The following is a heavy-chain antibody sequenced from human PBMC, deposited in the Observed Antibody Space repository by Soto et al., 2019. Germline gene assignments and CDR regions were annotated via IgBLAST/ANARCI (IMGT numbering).Heavy chain of an antibody. CDR3: ATQALMSSHPGVAATYFDN. J-gene: IGHJ4*02. D-gene: IGHD5-12*01. CDR2: ISAYNGNT. V-gene: IGHV1-18*04. CDR1: GYTFTSYG. Sequence: ASVKVSCKASGYTFTSYGISWVRQAPGQGLEWMGWISAYNGNTNYAQKLQGRVTTTTDTSTSTAYMELRSLRSDDTAVYYCATQALMSSHPGVAATYFDNWGQGTLVTVSS.